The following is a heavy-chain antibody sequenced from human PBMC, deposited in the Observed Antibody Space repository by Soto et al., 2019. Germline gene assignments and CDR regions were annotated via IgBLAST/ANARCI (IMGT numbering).Heavy chain of an antibody. D-gene: IGHD3-22*01. V-gene: IGHV3-30-3*01. Sequence: LRLSCAASGFTFSSYAMHWVRQAPGKGLEWVAVISYDGSNKYYADSVKGRFTISRDNSKNTLYLQMNSLRAEDTAVYYCARDKIVVVMDVWGQGTTV. CDR1: GFTFSSYA. CDR2: ISYDGSNK. J-gene: IGHJ6*02. CDR3: ARDKIVVVMDV.